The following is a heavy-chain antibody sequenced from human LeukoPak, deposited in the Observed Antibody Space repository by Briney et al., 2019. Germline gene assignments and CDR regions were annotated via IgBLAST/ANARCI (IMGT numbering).Heavy chain of an antibody. Sequence: GASVKVSCKASGYTFTSYGISWVRQAPGQGLEWMGRISAYDGNTNYAQKLQGRVTMTTDTSTSTAYMELRSLRSDDTAVYYCARDRTGIAARPGWFDPWGQGTLVTVSS. CDR3: ARDRTGIAARPGWFDP. D-gene: IGHD6-6*01. CDR1: GYTFTSYG. J-gene: IGHJ5*02. V-gene: IGHV1-18*01. CDR2: ISAYDGNT.